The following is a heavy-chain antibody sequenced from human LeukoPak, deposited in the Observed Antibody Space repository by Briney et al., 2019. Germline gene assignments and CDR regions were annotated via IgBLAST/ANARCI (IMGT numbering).Heavy chain of an antibody. J-gene: IGHJ4*02. D-gene: IGHD1-26*01. CDR1: GFTFDDYT. V-gene: IGHV3-43*01. CDR3: AKDIGRRRLRGYFDY. Sequence: GGSLRLSCAASGFTFDDYTMHWVRQAPGNGLEWVSLISWDGGRTYYADSVKGRFTISRDNSKNSLYLQMNSLRTEDTALYYCAKDIGRRRLRGYFDYWGQGTLVTVSS. CDR2: ISWDGGRT.